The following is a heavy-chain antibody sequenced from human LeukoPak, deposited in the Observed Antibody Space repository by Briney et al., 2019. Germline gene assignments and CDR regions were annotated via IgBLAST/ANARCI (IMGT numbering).Heavy chain of an antibody. CDR3: ARDAPLVTLDY. Sequence: PGGSLRLSCAASGFTFSSYGMHWVRQAPGKGLEWVAVVWYDGSNKYYADSVKGRFTISRDNSKNTLYLQMNSLRAEDTAVYYCARDAPLVTLDYWGQGTLVTVSS. J-gene: IGHJ4*02. D-gene: IGHD2-15*01. CDR2: VWYDGSNK. V-gene: IGHV3-33*01. CDR1: GFTFSSYG.